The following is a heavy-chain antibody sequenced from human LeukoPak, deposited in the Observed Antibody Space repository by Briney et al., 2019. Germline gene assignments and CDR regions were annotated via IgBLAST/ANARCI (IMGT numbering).Heavy chain of an antibody. CDR2: INPDSGGT. CDR3: ARVRGDSSWYGLDY. V-gene: IGHV1-2*02. Sequence: ASVKVSCKTSGYTFTGYYIHWVRQAPGQGLEWTGWINPDSGGTNYAQKFQGRVTMTRDTSISAGYMELSGLRPDDTAVFYYARVRGDSSWYGLDYWGQGTLVSVSS. D-gene: IGHD6-13*01. J-gene: IGHJ4*02. CDR1: GYTFTGYY.